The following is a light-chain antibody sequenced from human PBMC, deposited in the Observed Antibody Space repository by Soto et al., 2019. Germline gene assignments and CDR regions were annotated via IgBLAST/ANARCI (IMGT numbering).Light chain of an antibody. Sequence: EIVITQSTGTVSVWPGVKATLAAGASQSVSSNLAWYQQKPGQAPRLVIYDIFTRATGVPTRISGSGSGTEFTLTITVLQSEEFAVYYRQQYKSWPRTFGGGTKVDIK. V-gene: IGKV3D-15*01. J-gene: IGKJ4*01. CDR3: QQYKSWPRT. CDR2: DIF. CDR1: QSVSSN.